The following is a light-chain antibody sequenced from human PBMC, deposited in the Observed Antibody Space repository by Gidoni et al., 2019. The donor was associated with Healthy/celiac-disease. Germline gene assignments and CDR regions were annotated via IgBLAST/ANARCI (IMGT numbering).Light chain of an antibody. CDR2: AAS. CDR1: QSIRSY. CDR3: HQSYNTPRT. Sequence: DIQMTQSPSSLSASVGDRVTITCRASQSIRSYLNWYQQKPGKAPKLLIYAASSWQSGVPSRFSGSGSGTDFTLNISSLQPEDFATYYCHQSYNTPRTFGGGTKVEIK. J-gene: IGKJ4*01. V-gene: IGKV1-39*01.